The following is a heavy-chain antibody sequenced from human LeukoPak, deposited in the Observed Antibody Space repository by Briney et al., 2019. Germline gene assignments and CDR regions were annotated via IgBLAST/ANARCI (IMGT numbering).Heavy chain of an antibody. V-gene: IGHV1-69*04. Sequence: ASVRVSCKASGGTFSSYAISGVRQAPGQGLEWMGRIIPILGIANYAQKFQGRVTITADKSTSTAYMELSSLRSEDTAVYYCAPGHLNWFDPWGQGTLVTVSS. CDR1: GGTFSSYA. D-gene: IGHD5-12*01. CDR3: APGHLNWFDP. J-gene: IGHJ5*02. CDR2: IIPILGIA.